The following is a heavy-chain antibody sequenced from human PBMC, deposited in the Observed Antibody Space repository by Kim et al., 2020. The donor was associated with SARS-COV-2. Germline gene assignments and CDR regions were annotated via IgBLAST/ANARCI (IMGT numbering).Heavy chain of an antibody. CDR2: ISGSGGST. CDR3: AKGIYSSGWFAPLY. D-gene: IGHD6-19*01. Sequence: GGSLRLSCAASGFTFSSYAMSWVRQAPGKGLEWVSAISGSGGSTYYADSVKGRFTISRDNSKNTLYLQMNSLRAEDTAVYYCAKGIYSSGWFAPLYWGQGTLVTVSS. J-gene: IGHJ4*02. V-gene: IGHV3-23*01. CDR1: GFTFSSYA.